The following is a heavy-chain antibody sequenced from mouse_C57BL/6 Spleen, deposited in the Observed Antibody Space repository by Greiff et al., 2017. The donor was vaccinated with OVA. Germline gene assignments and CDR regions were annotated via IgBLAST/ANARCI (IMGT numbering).Heavy chain of an antibody. CDR2: INYDGSST. V-gene: IGHV5-16*01. CDR3: AREDNCFDY. Sequence: VKLVESEGGFVQPGSSMKLSCTASGFTFSDYYMAWVRQVPEKGLEWVANINYDGSSTYYLDSLKSRFIISRDNAKNILYLQMSSLKSEDTATYYCAREDNCFDYWGQGTTLTVSS. CDR1: GFTFSDYY. J-gene: IGHJ2*01.